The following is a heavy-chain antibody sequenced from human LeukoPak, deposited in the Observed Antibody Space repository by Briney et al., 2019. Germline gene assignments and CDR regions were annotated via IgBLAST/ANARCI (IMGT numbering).Heavy chain of an antibody. V-gene: IGHV3-23*01. Sequence: GGSLRLSCAASGFTFSSYAMSWVRQAPGEGLEWVSAISGSGGSTYYADSVKGRFTISRDNSKNTLYLQMNSLRAEDTAVYYCAKWGHVEMASYYFDYWGQGTLVTVSS. D-gene: IGHD5-24*01. CDR3: AKWGHVEMASYYFDY. CDR2: ISGSGGST. CDR1: GFTFSSYA. J-gene: IGHJ4*02.